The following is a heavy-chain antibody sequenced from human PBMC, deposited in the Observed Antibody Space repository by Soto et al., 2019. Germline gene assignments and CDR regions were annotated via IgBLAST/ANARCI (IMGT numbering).Heavy chain of an antibody. J-gene: IGHJ4*02. D-gene: IGHD1-20*01. CDR3: AKITSESATGF. V-gene: IGHV3-23*01. CDR2: TSSNGGAS. CDR1: GFAFSTYA. Sequence: PGGSLRLSCAASGFAFSTYAMHWARQAPGKGLEWVSATSSNGGASFYADSVKGRFTISRDNSRNTLFLQMSSLRAEDTAVYYCAKITSESATGFWGQGTLVTVSS.